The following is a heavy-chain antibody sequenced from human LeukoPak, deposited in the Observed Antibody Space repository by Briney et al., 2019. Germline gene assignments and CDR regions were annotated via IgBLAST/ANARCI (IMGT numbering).Heavy chain of an antibody. CDR1: GGSISSYY. CDR2: IYYSGNT. J-gene: IGHJ6*03. Sequence: SETLSLTCTVSGGSISSYYWSWIRQPPGKGLEWIGYIYYSGNTNYNPSLKSRVTISIDTSENRFSLKLSSVTAADTAVYYCARRMVATFHYMAVWGKGTTVTVSS. D-gene: IGHD5-12*01. V-gene: IGHV4-59*08. CDR3: ARRMVATFHYMAV.